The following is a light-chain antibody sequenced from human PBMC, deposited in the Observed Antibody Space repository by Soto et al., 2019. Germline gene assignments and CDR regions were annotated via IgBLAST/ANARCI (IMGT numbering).Light chain of an antibody. V-gene: IGLV1-40*01. Sequence: QPVLTQPPSVSGAPGQRVTISCTGSSSNIGAGYDVHWYQQLPGTAPKLLIYDDSNRPSGVPDRFSGSKSGTTASLAITGLQAEGEADYYCQSYDSSLSGYVVFGGGTKLTVL. CDR2: DDS. CDR3: QSYDSSLSGYVV. J-gene: IGLJ2*01. CDR1: SSNIGAGYD.